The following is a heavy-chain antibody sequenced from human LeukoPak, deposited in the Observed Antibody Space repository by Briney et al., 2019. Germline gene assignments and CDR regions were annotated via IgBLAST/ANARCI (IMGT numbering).Heavy chain of an antibody. Sequence: GGSLRLSCAASGFIFSDYNMHWVRQTLGKGLEWVAFIPYDGSTKSCADSVKGRFTISRDNSKNTLFLQMNSLRAEDTAVYYCARDKIEGPTKLDYWGQGILVTVSS. V-gene: IGHV3-30*02. CDR1: GFIFSDYN. CDR2: IPYDGSTK. CDR3: ARDKIEGPTKLDY. J-gene: IGHJ4*02. D-gene: IGHD1-1*01.